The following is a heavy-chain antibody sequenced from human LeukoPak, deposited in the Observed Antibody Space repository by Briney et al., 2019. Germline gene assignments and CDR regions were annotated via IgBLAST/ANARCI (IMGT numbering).Heavy chain of an antibody. CDR3: ARHGGSGTYPLDY. Sequence: SETLSLTCTVSGGSISGYDWSWIRQPPGKGLEWIWFIPYSGNTNYNPSLKSRITISVDTSKNQFSLKLSSVTAADTAVYYCARHGGSGTYPLDYWGQGTLVTVSS. D-gene: IGHD3-10*01. CDR1: GGSISGYD. J-gene: IGHJ4*02. CDR2: IPYSGNT. V-gene: IGHV4-59*08.